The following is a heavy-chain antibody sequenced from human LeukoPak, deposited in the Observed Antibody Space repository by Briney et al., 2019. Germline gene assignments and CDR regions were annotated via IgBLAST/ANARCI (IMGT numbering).Heavy chain of an antibody. D-gene: IGHD3-22*01. V-gene: IGHV4-38-2*02. CDR3: ANSWYYYDSSGLPKADAFDR. Sequence: PSETLSLTCTVSGGSISSGAYWGWVRQPPGMGLEWIATIYRTGSTYYNPSLESRATISIDTSKNQFSLNLNSVTAADTAVYYCANSWYYYDSSGLPKADAFDRWGQGTLVTVSS. CDR1: GGSISSGAY. CDR2: IYRTGST. J-gene: IGHJ3*01.